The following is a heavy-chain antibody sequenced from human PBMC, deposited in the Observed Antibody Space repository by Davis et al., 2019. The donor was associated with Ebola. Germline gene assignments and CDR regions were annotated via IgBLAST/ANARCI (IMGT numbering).Heavy chain of an antibody. CDR3: ARDSDDYSFDY. CDR2: VRYDESQK. CDR1: GFTFSDYD. D-gene: IGHD4-11*01. J-gene: IGHJ4*02. V-gene: IGHV3-30*02. Sequence: GGSLRLSCAASGFTFSDYDMHWVRQAPGTGLEWVAFVRYDESQKYYPDSVKGRFTISRDNSKNTLYLQMNSLRPEDTAVYYCARDSDDYSFDYWGQGTLVTVSS.